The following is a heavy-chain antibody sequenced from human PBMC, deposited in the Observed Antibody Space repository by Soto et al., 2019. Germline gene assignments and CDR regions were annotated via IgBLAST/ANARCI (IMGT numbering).Heavy chain of an antibody. J-gene: IGHJ4*02. V-gene: IGHV3-30*18. D-gene: IGHD3-22*01. CDR3: AKWGDYYYDSSGYYAIPPLDY. Sequence: GGSLRLSCAASGFTFSSYGMHWVRQAPGKGLEWVAVISYDGSNKYYADSVKGRFTISRDNSKNTLYLQMNSLRAEDTAVYYCAKWGDYYYDSSGYYAIPPLDYWGQGTLVTVSS. CDR2: ISYDGSNK. CDR1: GFTFSSYG.